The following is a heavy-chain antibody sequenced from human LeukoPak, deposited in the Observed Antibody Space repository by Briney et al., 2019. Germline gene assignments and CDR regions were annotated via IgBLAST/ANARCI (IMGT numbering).Heavy chain of an antibody. CDR3: ARDASVVAGGALGAFDI. D-gene: IGHD3-22*01. Sequence: PSETLSLTCTVSGYSISSGYYWGWVRQPPGKGLEWIGSIYHSGSTYYNPSLKSRVTISVDTSKNQFSLKLSSVTAADTAVYYCARDASVVAGGALGAFDIWGQGTMVTVSS. CDR2: IYHSGST. CDR1: GYSISSGYY. J-gene: IGHJ3*02. V-gene: IGHV4-38-2*02.